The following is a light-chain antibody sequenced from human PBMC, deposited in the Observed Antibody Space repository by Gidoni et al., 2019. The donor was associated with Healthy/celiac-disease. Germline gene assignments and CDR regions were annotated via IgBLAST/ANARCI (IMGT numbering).Light chain of an antibody. V-gene: IGKV1-39*01. CDR1: QSISSY. CDR3: QQSYSTPLT. CDR2: AAS. Sequence: DILMTQSPSSLSASVGDRVTITCRASQSISSYLNWYQQKPGKAPKLLIYAASSLQSGVPSRFSGSGSGTDFTLTISSLQPEDFATYYCQQSYSTPLTGGGGTKVEIK. J-gene: IGKJ4*01.